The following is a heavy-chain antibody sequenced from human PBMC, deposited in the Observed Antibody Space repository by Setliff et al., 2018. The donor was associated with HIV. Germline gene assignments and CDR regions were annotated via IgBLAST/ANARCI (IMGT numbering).Heavy chain of an antibody. CDR3: ARNRRNPDY. Sequence: LRLSCAASGFTLSGYWMSWVRQAPGKGLEWVANINQDGSEKYYVDSVKGRFTISRDNAKKSMYLHMNSLRAEDTAVYYCARNRRNPDYWGQGTLVTVSS. CDR1: GFTLSGYW. CDR2: INQDGSEK. D-gene: IGHD4-4*01. V-gene: IGHV3-7*01. J-gene: IGHJ4*02.